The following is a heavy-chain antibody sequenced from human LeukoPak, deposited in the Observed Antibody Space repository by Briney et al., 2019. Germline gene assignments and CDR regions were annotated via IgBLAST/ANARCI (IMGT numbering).Heavy chain of an antibody. J-gene: IGHJ4*02. Sequence: GSLRLSCAVSGFTVSSNYMSWVRQAPGKGLEWVSVLYNGGNTYYADSVKGRFTVSRDNSKNTLYLQMNSLRVEDTAVYYCARYDGGSGPFDYWGQGTLVTVSS. CDR3: ARYDGGSGPFDY. V-gene: IGHV3-53*01. CDR2: LYNGGNT. D-gene: IGHD3-10*01. CDR1: GFTVSSNY.